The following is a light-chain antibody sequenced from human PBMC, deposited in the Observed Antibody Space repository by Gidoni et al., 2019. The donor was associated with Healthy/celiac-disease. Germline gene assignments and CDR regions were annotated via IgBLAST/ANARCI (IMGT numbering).Light chain of an antibody. CDR3: QVWDSSSDHYV. Sequence: SYVLTQPPSVSVAPGQTARITCGGNNIGGKSVHWYQKKSGQAPVLVVYDDTDRPSGIPERFSGSNSGNTATLTISRVEAGDEADYYCQVWDSSSDHYVFGSGTKVTVL. J-gene: IGLJ1*01. V-gene: IGLV3-21*02. CDR1: NIGGKS. CDR2: DDT.